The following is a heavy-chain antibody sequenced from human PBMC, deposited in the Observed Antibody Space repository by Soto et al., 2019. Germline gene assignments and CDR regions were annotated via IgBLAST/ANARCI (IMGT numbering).Heavy chain of an antibody. J-gene: IGHJ5*02. D-gene: IGHD3-3*01. V-gene: IGHV4-4*07. CDR1: SGAINSYY. CDR3: ARGQRFSDWFDP. CDR2: IYSSGST. Sequence: PSETLSLTCTVSSGAINSYYWTWIRQPAGKGLEWIGRIYSSGSTKYNTSLQSRVTISLDTSKNKFSLRLTSVNAADKAVYYCARGQRFSDWFDPWGRGTLVTVS.